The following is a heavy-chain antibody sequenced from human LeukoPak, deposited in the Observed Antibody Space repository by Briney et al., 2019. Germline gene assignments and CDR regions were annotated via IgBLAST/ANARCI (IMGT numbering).Heavy chain of an antibody. CDR3: ARDVGPYGVNPGGS. D-gene: IGHD4-23*01. CDR2: VATDGTGP. CDR1: GFTFSSYW. V-gene: IGHV3-74*01. J-gene: IGHJ5*02. Sequence: GGSLRLSCAASGFTFSSYWMHWVRQAPGKGLVWVSRVATDGTGPSYADSVKGRFTISRDNAKNTLYLQMNSLSVEDTAVYYCARDVGPYGVNPGGSWGQGTPVTLSS.